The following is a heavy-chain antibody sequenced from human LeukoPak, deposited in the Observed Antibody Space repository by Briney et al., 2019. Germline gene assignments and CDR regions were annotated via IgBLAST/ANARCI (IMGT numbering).Heavy chain of an antibody. J-gene: IGHJ4*02. CDR1: GGSFSGYY. CDR2: INHSGSA. CDR3: ASFRTILPYYYDSSGSDY. Sequence: SETLSLTCAVYGGSFSGYYWSWIRQPPGKGLEWIGEINHSGSANYNPSLKSRVTISGDTSKNQFSLKLSSVTAADTAVYYCASFRTILPYYYDSSGSDYWGQGTLVTVSS. D-gene: IGHD3-22*01. V-gene: IGHV4-34*01.